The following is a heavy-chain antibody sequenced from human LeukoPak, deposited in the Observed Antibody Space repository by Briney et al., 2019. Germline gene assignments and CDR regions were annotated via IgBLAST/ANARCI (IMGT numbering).Heavy chain of an antibody. CDR2: ISWDSDTI. J-gene: IGHJ6*03. CDR3: AKDIRRRLYHYDSSKNYYMDV. V-gene: IGHV3-9*01. Sequence: PGGSLRLSCTASGFTFDEYAMHWVRQAPGKGLEWVSSISWDSDTIGYADSVKGRFTISRDNAKNSLYLQMNGLRTEDTALYYCAKDIRRRLYHYDSSKNYYMDVWGTGTTVTVSS. CDR1: GFTFDEYA. D-gene: IGHD3-22*01.